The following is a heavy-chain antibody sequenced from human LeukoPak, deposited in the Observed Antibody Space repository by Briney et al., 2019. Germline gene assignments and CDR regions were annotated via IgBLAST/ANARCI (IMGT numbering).Heavy chain of an antibody. V-gene: IGHV3-7*01. CDR2: INQDGSAQ. CDR3: ARDVHGGAFDY. J-gene: IGHJ4*02. CDR1: GFTVSSNY. D-gene: IGHD2-15*01. Sequence: PGGSLRLSCAASGFTVSSNYMSWVRQAPGKGLEWVANINQDGSAQNYVDSVKGRFTVSRDNAMNSLFLQMNSLRAEDTAVYYCARDVHGGAFDYWGQGALVTVSS.